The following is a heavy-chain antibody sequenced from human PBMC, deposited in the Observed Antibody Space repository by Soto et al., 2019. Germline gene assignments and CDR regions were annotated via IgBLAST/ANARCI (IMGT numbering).Heavy chain of an antibody. Sequence: PSGTLSLTCTVSGGSISSYYWSWVRQPPGEGLEWIGYIYYSGSTNYNPSLKSRVTISVDTSKNQFSLELSSVTAADTAVYYCARVEMVATITNYYYGMDVWGQGTTVTVSS. CDR2: IYYSGST. CDR1: GGSISSYY. V-gene: IGHV4-59*01. D-gene: IGHD5-12*01. J-gene: IGHJ6*02. CDR3: ARVEMVATITNYYYGMDV.